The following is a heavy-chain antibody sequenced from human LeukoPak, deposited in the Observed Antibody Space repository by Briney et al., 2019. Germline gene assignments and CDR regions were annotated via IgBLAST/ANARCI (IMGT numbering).Heavy chain of an antibody. D-gene: IGHD3-22*01. J-gene: IGHJ1*01. CDR1: GFTFSSYG. V-gene: IGHV4-4*02. CDR2: IYHSGSS. Sequence: GSLRLSCAASGFTFSSYGTHWVRQPPGKGLEWIGEIYHSGSSNYNPSLKSRVTISVDKSKNQFSLKLSSVTAADTAVYYCASKGAYDSRGFEYFHHWGQGTLVTVSS. CDR3: ASKGAYDSRGFEYFHH.